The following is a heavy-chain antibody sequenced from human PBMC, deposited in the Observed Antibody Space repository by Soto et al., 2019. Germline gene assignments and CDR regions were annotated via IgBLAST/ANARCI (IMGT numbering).Heavy chain of an antibody. CDR3: AKGSIGAYYYYYGMDV. J-gene: IGHJ6*02. V-gene: IGHV1-69*01. CDR2: IIPIFGTA. CDR1: GGTFSSYA. D-gene: IGHD3-3*01. Sequence: QVQLVQSGAEVKKPGSSVKVSCKASGGTFSSYAISWVLQAPGQGLEWMGGIIPIFGTANYAQTFQGRVTITADESTSTAYMELSSLRSEDTAVYYCAKGSIGAYYYYYGMDVWGQGTTVTVSS.